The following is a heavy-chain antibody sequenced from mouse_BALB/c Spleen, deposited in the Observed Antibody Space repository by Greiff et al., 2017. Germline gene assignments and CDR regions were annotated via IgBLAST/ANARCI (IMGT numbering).Heavy chain of an antibody. J-gene: IGHJ1*01. CDR3: AREYDGFRYFDV. Sequence: VQLQQSGAELVKPRASVKLSCTASGFNIKDTYMHWVKQRPEQGLEWIGRIDPANGNTKYDPKFQGKATITADTSSNTAYLQLSSLTSEDTAVYYCAREYDGFRYFDVWGAGTTVTVSS. CDR2: IDPANGNT. V-gene: IGHV14-3*02. CDR1: GFNIKDTY. D-gene: IGHD1-1*01.